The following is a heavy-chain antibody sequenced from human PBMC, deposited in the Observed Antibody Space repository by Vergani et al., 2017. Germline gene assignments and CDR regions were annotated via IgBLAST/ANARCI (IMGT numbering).Heavy chain of an antibody. CDR2: IIPVLGTA. CDR1: GATFRSNT. Sequence: QVQLVQSGAEVKKPGSSVKVSCKASGATFRSNTISWVRQVPGQGLEWMGRIIPVLGTANYAQKFQGRVTITADESTSTAYMELSSLRSEDTAVYYCARDLAATNYYYYYMDVWGKGTTVTVSS. V-gene: IGHV1-69*08. CDR3: ARDLAATNYYYYYMDV. J-gene: IGHJ6*03. D-gene: IGHD2-15*01.